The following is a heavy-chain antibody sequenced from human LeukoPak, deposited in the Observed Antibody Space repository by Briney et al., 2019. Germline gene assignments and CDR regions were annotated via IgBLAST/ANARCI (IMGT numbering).Heavy chain of an antibody. J-gene: IGHJ4*02. V-gene: IGHV4-59*12. CDR2: IYHSGST. Sequence: SETLSLTCTVSGGSISSYYWSWIRQPPGKGLEWIGYIYHSGSTYYNPSLKSRVTISVDRSKNQFSLKLSSVTAADTAVYYCARGGGDFLRAARPGALRYWGQGTLVTVSS. CDR1: GGSISSYY. D-gene: IGHD6-6*01. CDR3: ARGGGDFLRAARPGALRY.